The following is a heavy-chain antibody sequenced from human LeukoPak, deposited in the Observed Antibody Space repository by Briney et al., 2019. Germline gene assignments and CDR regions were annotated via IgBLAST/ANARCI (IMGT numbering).Heavy chain of an antibody. V-gene: IGHV4-61*08. Sequence: SETLSLTCNVSGDSISSGGQYWSWIRQLPGKGLEWIGYIYYSGTTNYNASLGGRVTILVDTSKNQFSLNLTSVTTADTAVYYCARVQSGSYYEFDFWGQGTLVTVSS. J-gene: IGHJ4*02. CDR1: GDSISSGGQY. D-gene: IGHD1-26*01. CDR2: IYYSGTT. CDR3: ARVQSGSYYEFDF.